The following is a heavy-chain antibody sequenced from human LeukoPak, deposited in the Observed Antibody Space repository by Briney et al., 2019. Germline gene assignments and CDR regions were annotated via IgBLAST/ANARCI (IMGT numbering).Heavy chain of an antibody. CDR1: GYTFTSYG. CDR3: ASGSGLRLGELSSDAFDI. J-gene: IGHJ3*02. CDR2: INPNSGGT. Sequence: ASVKVSCKASGYTFTSYGISWVRQAPGQGLEWMGRINPNSGGTNYAQKFQGRVTMTRDTSISTAYMELSRLRSDDTAVYYCASGSGLRLGELSSDAFDIWGQGTMVTVSS. V-gene: IGHV1-2*06. D-gene: IGHD3-16*02.